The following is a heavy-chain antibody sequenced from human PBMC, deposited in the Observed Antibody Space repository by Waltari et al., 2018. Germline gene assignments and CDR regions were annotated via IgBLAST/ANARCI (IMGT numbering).Heavy chain of an antibody. CDR1: GGTFSSYT. CDR2: IIPILGIA. J-gene: IGHJ3*02. V-gene: IGHV1-69*08. D-gene: IGHD3-10*01. Sequence: QVQLVQSGAEVKKPGSSVKVSCKASGGTFSSYTLSWVRQAPGQGLEWMGRIIPILGIANDAQKFQGRVTITADKSTSTAYMELSSLRSEDTAVYYCARDLFMVRARGSAFDIWGQGTMVTVSS. CDR3: ARDLFMVRARGSAFDI.